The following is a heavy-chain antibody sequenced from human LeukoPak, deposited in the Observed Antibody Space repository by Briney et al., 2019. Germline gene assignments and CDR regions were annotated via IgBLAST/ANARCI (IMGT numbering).Heavy chain of an antibody. V-gene: IGHV3-7*01. CDR1: GFTFSSYW. CDR2: TKQDRSEK. Sequence: GGSLRLSCAASGFTFSSYWMSWVRQAPGKGLEWVANTKQDRSEKYYVDSVKGRFTISRDNVKNSLYLQMNSLRAEDTAVYYCARDGFSGSDDYWGQGTLVTVS. J-gene: IGHJ4*02. D-gene: IGHD3-10*01. CDR3: ARDGFSGSDDY.